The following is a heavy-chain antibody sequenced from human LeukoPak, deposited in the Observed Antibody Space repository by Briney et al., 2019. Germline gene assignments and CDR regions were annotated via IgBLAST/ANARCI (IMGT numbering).Heavy chain of an antibody. V-gene: IGHV1-69*04. J-gene: IGHJ4*02. D-gene: IGHD2-2*01. CDR1: GGTFSSYA. CDR2: IIPILGIA. Sequence: SVKVSCKASGGTFSSYAISWVRQAPGQGLEWMGRIIPILGIANYAQKFQGRVTITADKSTSTAYMELSSLRSEDTAVYYCATDLPATRKYCSSTSCYFGYWGQGTLVTVSS. CDR3: ATDLPATRKYCSSTSCYFGY.